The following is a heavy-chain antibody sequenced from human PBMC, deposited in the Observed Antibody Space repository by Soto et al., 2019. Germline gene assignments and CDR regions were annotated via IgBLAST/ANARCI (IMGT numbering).Heavy chain of an antibody. D-gene: IGHD6-19*01. CDR3: ARDSRGRLGNRYYFDY. CDR1: GFNFGDYA. CDR2: IRSRPYGGTT. Sequence: GGSLRLSCTASGFNFGDYAISWVRQAPGKGLEWVGFIRSRPYGGTTEYAASVKGRFIISRDDSKRIAYLQMNSLKVEDTAVYYCARDSRGRLGNRYYFDYWGQGTLVTVSS. V-gene: IGHV3-49*04. J-gene: IGHJ4*02.